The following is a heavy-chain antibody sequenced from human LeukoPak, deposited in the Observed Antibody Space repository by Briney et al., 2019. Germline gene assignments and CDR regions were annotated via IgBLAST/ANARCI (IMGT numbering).Heavy chain of an antibody. V-gene: IGHV3-23*01. CDR2: ISGSGGST. CDR1: GFTFNNYA. CDR3: AKDFSSFGYFDY. J-gene: IGHJ4*02. Sequence: PGGSLRLSCAASGFTFNNYAMSWVRQAPGKGLEWVSTISGSGGSTYYADSVKGRFTISRDNSKNTLYLQMNSLRAEDTAVYYCAKDFSSFGYFDYWGQGTLVTVSS. D-gene: IGHD3-10*01.